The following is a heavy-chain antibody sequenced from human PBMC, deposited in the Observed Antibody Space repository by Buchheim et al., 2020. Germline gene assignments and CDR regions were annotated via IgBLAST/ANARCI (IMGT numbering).Heavy chain of an antibody. CDR3: ARGRSRSYYDSSGYYYHNWFDP. J-gene: IGHJ5*02. Sequence: QVQLVQSGAEVKKPGASVKVSCKASGYTFTSYDINWVRQATGQGLEWMGWMNPNIGNTGYAQTFQGRVTMTRNTPISTAYMELSSLRSEETAVYYCARGRSRSYYDSSGYYYHNWFDPWGQGTL. V-gene: IGHV1-8*01. CDR2: MNPNIGNT. D-gene: IGHD3-22*01. CDR1: GYTFTSYD.